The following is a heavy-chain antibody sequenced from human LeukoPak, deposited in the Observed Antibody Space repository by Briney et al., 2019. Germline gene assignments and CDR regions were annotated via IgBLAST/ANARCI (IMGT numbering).Heavy chain of an antibody. V-gene: IGHV4-39*01. CDR1: GGSISSSSYY. Sequence: SGTLSLTCAVSGGSISSSSYYWGWIRQPPGKGLEWIGSIYYSGSTYYNPSLKSRVTISVDTSKDQFSLKLSSVTAADTAVYYCASGDPTVVTLDYWGQGTLVTVSS. CDR3: ASGDPTVVTLDY. CDR2: IYYSGST. J-gene: IGHJ4*02. D-gene: IGHD4-23*01.